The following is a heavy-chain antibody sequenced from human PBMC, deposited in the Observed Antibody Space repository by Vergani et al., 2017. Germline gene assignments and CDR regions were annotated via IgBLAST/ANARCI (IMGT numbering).Heavy chain of an antibody. D-gene: IGHD3-22*01. CDR3: ARGNYYDSSGKFDY. J-gene: IGHJ4*02. V-gene: IGHV4-30-2*01. Sequence: QVQLQESGPGLVKPSETLSLTCIVSGGSISSGGYSWSWIRQPPGKGLEWIGYIYHSGSTYYNPSLKSRVTISVDRSKNQFSLKLSSVTAADTAVYYCARGNYYDSSGKFDYWGQGTLVTVSS. CDR2: IYHSGST. CDR1: GGSISSGGYS.